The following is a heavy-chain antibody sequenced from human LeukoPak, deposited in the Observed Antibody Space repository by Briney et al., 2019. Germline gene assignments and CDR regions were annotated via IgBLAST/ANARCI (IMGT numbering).Heavy chain of an antibody. CDR1: DGSIISSSYY. J-gene: IGHJ4*02. D-gene: IGHD3-9*01. CDR2: IYYSGST. V-gene: IGHV4-39*07. Sequence: SETLSLTCTVSDGSIISSSYYWGWIRQPPGKGLEWIGSIYYSGSTSYNPSLKSRVTISVATSKNQFSLRLSSVTAADTAVYYCAREGRAYDILTGYYNDPFDYWGQGTLVTVSS. CDR3: AREGRAYDILTGYYNDPFDY.